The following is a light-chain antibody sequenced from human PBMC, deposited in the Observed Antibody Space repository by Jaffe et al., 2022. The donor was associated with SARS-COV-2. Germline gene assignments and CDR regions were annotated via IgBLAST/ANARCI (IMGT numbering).Light chain of an antibody. CDR3: SSYTSGATYV. J-gene: IGLJ1*01. CDR1: SSDVGAYDY. V-gene: IGLV2-14*01. Sequence: QSALTQPASVSGSPGQSITISCTGTSSDVGAYDYVSWYQQHPGKAPKLMIFDVSNRPSGVSNRFSGSKSGNTASLTISGLQADDEADYYCSSYTSGATYVFGTGTKVTVL. CDR2: DVS.